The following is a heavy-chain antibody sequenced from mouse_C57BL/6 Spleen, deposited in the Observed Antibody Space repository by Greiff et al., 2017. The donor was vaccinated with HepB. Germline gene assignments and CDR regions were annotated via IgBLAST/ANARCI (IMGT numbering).Heavy chain of an antibody. Sequence: EVQLQQSGTVLARPGASVKMSCKTSGYTFTSYWMHWVKQRPGQGLEWIGAIYPGNSDTSYNQKFKGKAKLTAVTSASTAYMELSSLTNEDSAVYYCTRRTSTVVAPYYAMDYWGQGTSVTVSS. V-gene: IGHV1-5*01. CDR1: GYTFTSYW. J-gene: IGHJ4*01. CDR2: IYPGNSDT. CDR3: TRRTSTVVAPYYAMDY. D-gene: IGHD1-1*01.